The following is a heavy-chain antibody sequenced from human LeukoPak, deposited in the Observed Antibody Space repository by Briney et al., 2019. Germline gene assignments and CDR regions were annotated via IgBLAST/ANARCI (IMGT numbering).Heavy chain of an antibody. CDR1: GSRFTSYW. J-gene: IGHJ4*02. CDR2: IYPGDSDT. Sequence: GESLKISCKGSGSRFTSYWIGWVRQMPGKGLEWMGIIYPGDSDTRYSPSFQGQVTISADKSISTAYLQWSSLKASDTAMYYCARPRCSGGSCYYFDYWGQGTLVTVSS. D-gene: IGHD2-15*01. V-gene: IGHV5-51*01. CDR3: ARPRCSGGSCYYFDY.